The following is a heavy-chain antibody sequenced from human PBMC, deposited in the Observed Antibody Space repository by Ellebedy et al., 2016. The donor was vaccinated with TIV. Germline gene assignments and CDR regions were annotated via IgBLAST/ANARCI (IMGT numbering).Heavy chain of an antibody. CDR2: INWNGGST. D-gene: IGHD1-1*01. J-gene: IGHJ4*02. V-gene: IGHV3-20*04. CDR1: GFTFDDYG. Sequence: GESLKISCAASGFTFDDYGMSWVRQAPGKGLEWVSGINWNGGSTGYADSVKGRFTISRDNAKNSLYLQMNSLRAEDTAVYYCAKDLAAGTTLRLDYWGQGTLVTVSS. CDR3: AKDLAAGTTLRLDY.